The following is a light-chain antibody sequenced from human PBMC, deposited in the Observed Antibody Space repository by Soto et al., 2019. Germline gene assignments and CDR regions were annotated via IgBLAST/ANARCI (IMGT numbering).Light chain of an antibody. CDR2: AAS. CDR1: QGIYNY. Sequence: DIQMTQSPSSLSASVGDRVTITCRASQGIYNYLAWYQQKPGGVPKLLIYAASTLQSGVPSRFSGSGSGTDFTLTITSLQPEDVGTYFCQNYNSAPLTFGGGTKVEI. V-gene: IGKV1-27*01. CDR3: QNYNSAPLT. J-gene: IGKJ4*01.